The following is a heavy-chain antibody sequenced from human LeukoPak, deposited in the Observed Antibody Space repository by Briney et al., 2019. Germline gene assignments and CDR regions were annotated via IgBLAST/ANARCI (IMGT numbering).Heavy chain of an antibody. J-gene: IGHJ5*02. CDR1: GYSISSGSY. CDR3: ARLSGSYYNGWFDP. V-gene: IGHV4-38-2*02. D-gene: IGHD3-10*01. CDR2: THHSGST. Sequence: PSETLSLTCTVSGYSISSGSYWGWIRQPPGKGLEWIGSTHHSGSTYYNPSLKSRVTISVDTSKNQFSLKLSSVTAADTAVYYCARLSGSYYNGWFDPWGQGTLVTVSS.